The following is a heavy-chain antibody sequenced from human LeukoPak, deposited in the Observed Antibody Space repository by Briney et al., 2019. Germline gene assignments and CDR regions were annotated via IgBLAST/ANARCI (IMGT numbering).Heavy chain of an antibody. CDR3: VRSSDHYGLDV. V-gene: IGHV3-21*01. CDR1: GFTFSSYW. CDR2: VSSSSTYI. Sequence: PGGSLRLSCAASGFTFSSYWMNWARQAPGKGLEWVSSVSSSSTYIYYAASLKGRFTISRDNAKNSLYLQMNSLGAEDTAVYYCVRSSDHYGLDVWGQGTTVTVSS. D-gene: IGHD6-6*01. J-gene: IGHJ6*02.